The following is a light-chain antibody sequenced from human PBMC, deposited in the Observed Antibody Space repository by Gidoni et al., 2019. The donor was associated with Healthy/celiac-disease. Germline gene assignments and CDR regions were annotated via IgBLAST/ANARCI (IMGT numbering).Light chain of an antibody. CDR2: DAY. V-gene: IGKV1-33*01. CDR1: QDISNY. Sequence: DIQMTPSPSSLSASVGDRVTITWQASQDISNYLNWYQQKPGQAPKLLIYDAYNYETGFPSRLESGSETDFTFTSSSLQPEDIATYYCQQYDNLPLTFGGGTKVEIK. J-gene: IGKJ4*01. CDR3: QQYDNLPLT.